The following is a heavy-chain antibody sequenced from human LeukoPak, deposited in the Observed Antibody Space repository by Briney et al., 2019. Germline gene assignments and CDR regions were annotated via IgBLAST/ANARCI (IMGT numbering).Heavy chain of an antibody. J-gene: IGHJ4*02. CDR3: AKWGDYDILTGYYDPDY. V-gene: IGHV3-23*01. D-gene: IGHD3-9*01. CDR2: ISGRDDST. CDR1: GFTVTNYA. Sequence: GGSLRLPCAASGFTVTNYAMYWVPQAPGKGLVWVSAISGRDDSTYYADSVKGRFTISRDTSKNTLFLQMNSLRAEDTAVYYCAKWGDYDILTGYYDPDYWGQGTLVTVSS.